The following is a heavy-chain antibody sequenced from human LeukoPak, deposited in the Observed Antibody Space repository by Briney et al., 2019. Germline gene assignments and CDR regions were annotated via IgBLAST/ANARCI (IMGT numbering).Heavy chain of an antibody. V-gene: IGHV3-33*01. CDR3: ARDPRYCSGGSCYNNNWFDP. CDR2: IWYDGSNK. CDR1: GFTFSSYG. Sequence: PGGSLRLSCAASGFTFSSYGMHWVRQAPGKGLEWVAVIWYDGSNKYYADSVKGRFTISRDNSENTLYLQMNSLRAEDTAVYYCARDPRYCSGGSCYNNNWFDPWGQGTLVTVSS. D-gene: IGHD2-15*01. J-gene: IGHJ5*02.